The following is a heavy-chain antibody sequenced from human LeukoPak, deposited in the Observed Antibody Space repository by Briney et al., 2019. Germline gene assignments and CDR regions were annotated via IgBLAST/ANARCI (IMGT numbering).Heavy chain of an antibody. V-gene: IGHV3-48*02. D-gene: IGHD3-9*01. Sequence: GSLRLSCATSGFSFTDYPMNWVRQAPGKGLEWISNIRTTAEGAKYAYYADSVKGRVTISRDDGKNTLYLHMNSLRDDDTVVYYGATDLRYAFDYWGQGILVTVSS. CDR3: ATDLRYAFDY. CDR2: IRTTAEGAKYA. CDR1: GFSFTDYP. J-gene: IGHJ4*02.